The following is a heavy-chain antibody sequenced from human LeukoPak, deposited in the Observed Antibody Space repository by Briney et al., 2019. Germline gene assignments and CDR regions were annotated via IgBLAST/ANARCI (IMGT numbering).Heavy chain of an antibody. CDR3: ARNIAGDYDFWSGYSYYFDY. CDR1: GFTFSSYA. CDR2: ISYDGSNK. J-gene: IGHJ4*02. V-gene: IGHV3-30*04. Sequence: PGGSLRLSCAASGFTFSSYAMHWVRQAPGKGLEWVAVISYDGSNKYYADSVKGQFTISRDNSKNTLYLQMNSLRAEDTAVYYCARNIAGDYDFWSGYSYYFDYWGQGTLVTVSS. D-gene: IGHD3-3*01.